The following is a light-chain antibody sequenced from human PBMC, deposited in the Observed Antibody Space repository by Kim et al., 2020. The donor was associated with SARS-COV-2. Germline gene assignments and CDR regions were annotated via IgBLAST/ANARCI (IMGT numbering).Light chain of an antibody. J-gene: IGKJ3*01. CDR3: QKCYGALT. CDR1: QDISNY. CDR2: AAS. Sequence: DIQMTQSPSSLSASVGDRVTITCRASQDISNYLAWYQQKPGKAPNLLIFAASTLQSGVPSRFSGSGSGTDFTLTISSLQPEDVATYYCQKCYGALTFGPGTKVDIK. V-gene: IGKV1-27*01.